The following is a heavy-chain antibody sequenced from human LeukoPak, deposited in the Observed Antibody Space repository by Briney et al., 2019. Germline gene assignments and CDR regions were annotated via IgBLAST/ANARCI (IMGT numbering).Heavy chain of an antibody. CDR3: ARGYRGYSYGHDYYYMDV. CDR1: GYTFTGYY. Sequence: ASVKVSCKASGYTFTGYYMHWVRQAPGQGLEWMGWSNPNSGGTNYAQKFQGRVTMTRDTSISTAYMELSRLRSDDTAVYYCARGYRGYSYGHDYYYMDVWGKGTTVTVSS. CDR2: SNPNSGGT. D-gene: IGHD5-18*01. V-gene: IGHV1-2*02. J-gene: IGHJ6*03.